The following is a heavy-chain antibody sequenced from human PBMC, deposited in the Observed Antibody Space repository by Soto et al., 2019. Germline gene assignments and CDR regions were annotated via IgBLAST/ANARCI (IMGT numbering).Heavy chain of an antibody. CDR2: IFYTGST. CDR3: ARVTESLGVYGMDV. J-gene: IGHJ6*02. D-gene: IGHD3-3*01. V-gene: IGHV4-30-4*01. Sequence: QVQLQESGPRLAKPSQTLSLTCAVSGGSINSYDYYWSWIRQPPGKGLEWIGYIFYTGSTFYNPSLQGRLTMSVDTSKNQFSLKLRSVTAADTAVYFCARVTESLGVYGMDVWGQGTTVTVSS. CDR1: GGSINSYDYY.